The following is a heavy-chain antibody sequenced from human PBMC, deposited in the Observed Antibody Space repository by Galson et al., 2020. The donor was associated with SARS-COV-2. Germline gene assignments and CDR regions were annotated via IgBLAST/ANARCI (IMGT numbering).Heavy chain of an antibody. Sequence: GESLKISCAASGFTFSNFGMHWVRQAPGKGLEWVAVISTDGNNKYDADSVKGRFTISRDNSDNTLYLQMNSLRAEDTAVYYCARVVSDAFDPWGQGTLVTVSS. CDR2: ISTDGNNK. CDR3: ARVVSDAFDP. J-gene: IGHJ5*02. D-gene: IGHD1-20*01. V-gene: IGHV3-30*03. CDR1: GFTFSNFG.